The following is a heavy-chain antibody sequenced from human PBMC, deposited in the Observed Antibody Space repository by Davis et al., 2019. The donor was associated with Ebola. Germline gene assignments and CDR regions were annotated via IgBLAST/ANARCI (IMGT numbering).Heavy chain of an antibody. V-gene: IGHV5-51*01. CDR2: IYPGDSET. CDR1: GYSFITYW. Sequence: GESLKISCKGSGYSFITYWIGWVRLMPGKGLEWMGIIYPGDSETRYSPSFQGHVTMSVDETTNTAYLQWDSLKASDTATYYCAKLGRSSDYYGRHFDWWGQGTRVTVSS. CDR3: AKLGRSSDYYGRHFDW. D-gene: IGHD2-21*02. J-gene: IGHJ4*02.